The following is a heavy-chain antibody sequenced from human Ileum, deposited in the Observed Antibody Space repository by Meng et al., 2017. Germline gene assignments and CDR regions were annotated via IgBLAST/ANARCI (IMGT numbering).Heavy chain of an antibody. Sequence: QVQLQEAGPGLVKPSGTLSLTCPVYGGSFSGYYWSWIRQPSGKGLEWIGEINHSGSTNYNPSLKSRVTISVDTSKNQFSLKLSSVTAADTAVYYCSRTSYYDNSGYYPGWGQGTLATVSS. CDR3: SRTSYYDNSGYYPG. CDR2: INHSGST. V-gene: IGHV4-34*01. D-gene: IGHD3-22*01. CDR1: GGSFSGYY. J-gene: IGHJ4*02.